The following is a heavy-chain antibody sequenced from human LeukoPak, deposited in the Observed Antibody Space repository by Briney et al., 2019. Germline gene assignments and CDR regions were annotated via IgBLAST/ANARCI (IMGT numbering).Heavy chain of an antibody. J-gene: IGHJ4*02. V-gene: IGHV3-15*01. Sequence: PGGSLRLSCAASRFTFSNAWVSWVRQAPGKGLEWVGRIKSKTDGGTTDYAAPVKGRFTISRDDSKNTLYLQMNSLKTEDTAVYYCTTDPQRYGDYVELDYWGQGTLVTVSS. CDR2: IKSKTDGGTT. D-gene: IGHD4-17*01. CDR1: RFTFSNAW. CDR3: TTDPQRYGDYVELDY.